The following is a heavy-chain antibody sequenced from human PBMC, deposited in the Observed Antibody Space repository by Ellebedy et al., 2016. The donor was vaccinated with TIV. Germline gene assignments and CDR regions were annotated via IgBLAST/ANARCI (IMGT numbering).Heavy chain of an antibody. D-gene: IGHD3-16*01. CDR1: GFTFRSYS. J-gene: IGHJ4*02. CDR3: SRDGGRGGGNDF. Sequence: GGSLRLSRAASGFTFRSYSMNWVRQAPGKGLEWVSHIKSSSNPIYYADSVKGRFIISRDNAKNSLYLQMNNLRDEDTAVYYCSRDGGRGGGNDFWGQGTLVIVSS. CDR2: IKSSSNPI. V-gene: IGHV3-48*02.